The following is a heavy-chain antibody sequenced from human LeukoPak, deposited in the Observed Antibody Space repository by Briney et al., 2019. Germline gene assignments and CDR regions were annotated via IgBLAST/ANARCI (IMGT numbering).Heavy chain of an antibody. CDR3: ARDLYGVSHDY. CDR1: GFTVSSNY. CDR2: IYSSGTT. V-gene: IGHV3-53*01. D-gene: IGHD4-17*01. Sequence: GGSLRLSCAASGFTVSSNYMSWVRQAPGKGLEWVSVIYSSGTTYYADSVKGRFTISRDNSKNTLYLHMNSLRAEDTAVYYCARDLYGVSHDYWGQGTLVTVSS. J-gene: IGHJ4*02.